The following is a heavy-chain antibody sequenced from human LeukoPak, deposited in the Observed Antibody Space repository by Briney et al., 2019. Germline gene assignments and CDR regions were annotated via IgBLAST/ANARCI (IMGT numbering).Heavy chain of an antibody. CDR2: VYTDGTT. CDR1: GGSISSYY. CDR3: ARSYSSSWSHDY. V-gene: IGHV4-4*07. Sequence: SETLSLTCTVSGGSISSYYWSWIRQPAGKGLEWIGRVYTDGTTSYNPSLKSRVTMSVDTSKNQFSLNLNSVTAADTAMYYCARSYSSSWSHDYWGQGTLVTVSS. D-gene: IGHD6-13*01. J-gene: IGHJ4*02.